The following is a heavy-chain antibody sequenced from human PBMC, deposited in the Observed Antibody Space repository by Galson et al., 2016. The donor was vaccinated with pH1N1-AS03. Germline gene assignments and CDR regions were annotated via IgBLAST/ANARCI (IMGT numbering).Heavy chain of an antibody. D-gene: IGHD3-16*02. CDR2: IWHDGSEK. Sequence: SLRLSCAASGFTFSSHGMHWVRQTPGKGLEWVAVIWHDGSEKYYADSVKGRFTISRDNSKNTLYLQMNSLRAEDTAVYYCARDRYYYDYIWGTYRYDWYFDLWGRGTLVTVSS. J-gene: IGHJ2*01. CDR3: ARDRYYYDYIWGTYRYDWYFDL. CDR1: GFTFSSHG. V-gene: IGHV3-33*01.